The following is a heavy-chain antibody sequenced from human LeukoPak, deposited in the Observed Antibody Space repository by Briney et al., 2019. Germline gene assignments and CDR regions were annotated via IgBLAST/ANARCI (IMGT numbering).Heavy chain of an antibody. CDR2: INPNSGGT. Sequence: GASVKVSCKAAGYTFTDYYMHWVRQAPGQGLEWMGWINPNSGGTNYAQKFQGRVTMTRDTSISTAYMELSRLRYDDTAVYYCARDRARYSYFDYWGQGTLVTVSS. D-gene: IGHD5-18*01. V-gene: IGHV1-2*02. J-gene: IGHJ4*02. CDR3: ARDRARYSYFDY. CDR1: GYTFTDYY.